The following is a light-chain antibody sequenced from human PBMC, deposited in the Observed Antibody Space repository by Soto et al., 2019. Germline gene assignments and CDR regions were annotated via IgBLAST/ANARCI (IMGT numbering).Light chain of an antibody. J-gene: IGLJ1*01. CDR1: SSDVGGYND. CDR3: RSYTSSSTLYV. Sequence: QSALTQPASVSGSPGQSITISCTGTSSDVGGYNDVSWYQQHPGKVPKLMIYDVSNRPSGVSNRFSGSKSGNTASLTISGLQAEDEADYYCRSYTSSSTLYVFGTGTKVTVL. V-gene: IGLV2-14*01. CDR2: DVS.